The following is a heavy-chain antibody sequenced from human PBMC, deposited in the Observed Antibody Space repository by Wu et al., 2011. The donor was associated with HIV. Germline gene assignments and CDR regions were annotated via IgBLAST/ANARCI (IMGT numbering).Heavy chain of an antibody. CDR1: GGTLNSYG. V-gene: IGHV1-69*05. CDR3: ARSPFVSTMGYFDY. CDR2: IIPIFGTT. Sequence: QVQLVQSGAEVKKPGSSVKVSCKASGGTLNSYGISWVRQAPGQGLEWMGGIIPIFGTTNYAQKFQGRVTITTDESTSTAYMELSSLRSEDTAIYYCARSPFVSTMGYFDYWGQGTLVTVSS. J-gene: IGHJ4*02. D-gene: IGHD5/OR15-5a*01.